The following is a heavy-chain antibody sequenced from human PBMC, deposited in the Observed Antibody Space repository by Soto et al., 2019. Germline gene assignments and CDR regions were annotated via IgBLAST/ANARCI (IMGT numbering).Heavy chain of an antibody. CDR2: IRSKAYGGTT. V-gene: IGHV3-49*04. Sequence: GGSLRLSCTASGFTFGDYAMSWVRQAPGKGLEWVGFIRSKAYGGTTGYAASVKGRFTISRDDSKSIAYLQMNSLKTEDTAVYYCTRAPHVTYYYDSSGPKIWGQGTLVTVSS. CDR3: TRAPHVTYYYDSSGPKI. D-gene: IGHD3-22*01. J-gene: IGHJ4*02. CDR1: GFTFGDYA.